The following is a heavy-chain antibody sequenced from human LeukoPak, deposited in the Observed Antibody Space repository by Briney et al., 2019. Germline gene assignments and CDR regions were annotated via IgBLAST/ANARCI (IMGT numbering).Heavy chain of an antibody. Sequence: PSETLSLTCTVSGGSISSYYWSWIRQPAGKGLEWIGRIYTSGSTNYNPSLKSRVTMSVDTSKNQFSLKLSSVTAADTAVYYCARGAPSWQWLVTGYFDYWGQGTLVTVSS. CDR1: GGSISSYY. D-gene: IGHD6-19*01. CDR2: IYTSGST. CDR3: ARGAPSWQWLVTGYFDY. V-gene: IGHV4-4*07. J-gene: IGHJ4*02.